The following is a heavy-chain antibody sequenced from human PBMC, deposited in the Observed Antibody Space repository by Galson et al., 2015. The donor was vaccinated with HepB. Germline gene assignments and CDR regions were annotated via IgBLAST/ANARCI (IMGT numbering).Heavy chain of an antibody. CDR1: GGSLNNYF. D-gene: IGHD3-10*01. Sequence: SETLSLTCTVFGGSLNNYFWSWIRQSPGKGLEWIGEINHRGNTNYNPSVKSRVTMSVDTFKNEYSLKVTSLTAADTAVHYCARAYYGSGSYYHWFDPWGQGTLVTVSS. CDR2: INHRGNT. V-gene: IGHV4-34*01. CDR3: ARAYYGSGSYYHWFDP. J-gene: IGHJ5*02.